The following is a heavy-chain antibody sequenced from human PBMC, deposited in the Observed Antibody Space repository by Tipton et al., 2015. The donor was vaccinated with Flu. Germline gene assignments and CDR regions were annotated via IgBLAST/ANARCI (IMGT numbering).Heavy chain of an antibody. V-gene: IGHV5-51*01. CDR3: ARHRGQWLVQDAFDI. D-gene: IGHD6-19*01. J-gene: IGHJ3*02. CDR2: IYPGDSDT. CDR1: GYSFTSYW. Sequence: VQLVQSGAEAKKPGESLKISCKGSGYSFTSYWIGWVRQMPGKGLEWMGIIYPGDSDTRYSPSFQGQVTISADKSISTAYLQWSSLKASDTATYYCARHRGQWLVQDAFDIWGQGTMVTVSS.